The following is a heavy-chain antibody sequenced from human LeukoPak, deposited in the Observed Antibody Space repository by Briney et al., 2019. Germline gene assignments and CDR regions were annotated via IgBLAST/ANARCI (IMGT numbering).Heavy chain of an antibody. V-gene: IGHV3-7*04. CDR1: GFTFSSYW. D-gene: IGHD2-2*02. CDR2: IKQDGSEK. J-gene: IGHJ4*02. CDR3: AKDVCSSTSCYTDY. Sequence: GGSLRLSCAASGFTFSSYWMSWVRQAPGKGLEGVANIKQDGSEKYYVDSVKGRFTLSRDNSKNTLYLQMNSLRAEDTAVYYCAKDVCSSTSCYTDYWGQGTLVTVSS.